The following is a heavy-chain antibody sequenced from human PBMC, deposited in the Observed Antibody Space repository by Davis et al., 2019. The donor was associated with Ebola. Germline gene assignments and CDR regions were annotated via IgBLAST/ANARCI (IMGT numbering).Heavy chain of an antibody. CDR3: TRDNSLIGWELLPSGLY. J-gene: IGHJ4*02. CDR2: IRSKPYGGTA. CDR1: GFTFGDYA. V-gene: IGHV3-49*03. D-gene: IGHD1-26*01. Sequence: PGGSLRLSCTASGFTFGDYALSWFRQAPGKGLEWLGFIRSKPYGGTAEYAASVKGRFTISRDDSKSIAYLQMNSLKIEDTAVYYCTRDNSLIGWELLPSGLYWGQGTLVTVSS.